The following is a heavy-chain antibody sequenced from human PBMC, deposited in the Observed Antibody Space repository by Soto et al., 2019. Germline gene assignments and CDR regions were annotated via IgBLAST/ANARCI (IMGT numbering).Heavy chain of an antibody. CDR1: GFTFSSYA. CDR3: AKDLGRYCSGGSCYYFDY. D-gene: IGHD2-15*01. J-gene: IGHJ4*02. Sequence: GGSLRLSCAASGFTFSSYAMSWVRQAPGKGLEWVSAISGSGGSTYYADSVKGRFTISRDNPKNTLYLQMNSLRAEDTAVYYCAKDLGRYCSGGSCYYFDYWGQGTLVTVSS. CDR2: ISGSGGST. V-gene: IGHV3-23*01.